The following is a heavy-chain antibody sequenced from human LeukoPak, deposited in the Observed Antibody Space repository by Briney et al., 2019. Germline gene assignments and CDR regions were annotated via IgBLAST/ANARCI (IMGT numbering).Heavy chain of an antibody. Sequence: PSETLSLTCTVSGGSISSSSYYWGWIRQSTGKGLEWIGSIYYSGSTYYNPSLKSRVTISVDTSKNQFSLKLSSVTAADTAVYYCARQEDGDSSWFDPWGQGTLVTVSS. CDR2: IYYSGST. V-gene: IGHV4-39*01. CDR3: ARQEDGDSSWFDP. J-gene: IGHJ5*02. D-gene: IGHD4-17*01. CDR1: GGSISSSSYY.